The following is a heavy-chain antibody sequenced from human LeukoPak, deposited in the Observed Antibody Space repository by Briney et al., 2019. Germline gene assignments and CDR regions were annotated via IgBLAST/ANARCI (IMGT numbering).Heavy chain of an antibody. CDR1: GGTFSSYA. CDR2: IIPIFGTA. V-gene: IGHV1-69*06. Sequence: SVKVSCKASGGTFSSYAISWVRQAPGQGLEWMGRIIPIFGTANYAQKFQGRVTITADKSTSTAYMELSSLRSEDTAVYYCAKTGVRGYSYGRHYWGQGTLVTVSS. J-gene: IGHJ4*02. CDR3: AKTGVRGYSYGRHY. D-gene: IGHD5-18*01.